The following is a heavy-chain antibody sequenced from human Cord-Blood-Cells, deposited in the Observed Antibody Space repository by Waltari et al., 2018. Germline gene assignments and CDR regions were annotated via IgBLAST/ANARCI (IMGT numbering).Heavy chain of an antibody. J-gene: IGHJ4*02. Sequence: EVQLVESGGGLVQPGGSLRLSCAASGFTFSSYWMSWVRQAPGKGLEWVANKKQDGSGKYYVDSGKGRFTISRDNAKNSLYLQMNSLRAEDTAVYYCAREGVATSFDYWGQGTLVTVSS. CDR1: GFTFSSYW. D-gene: IGHD5-12*01. CDR2: KKQDGSGK. CDR3: AREGVATSFDY. V-gene: IGHV3-7*01.